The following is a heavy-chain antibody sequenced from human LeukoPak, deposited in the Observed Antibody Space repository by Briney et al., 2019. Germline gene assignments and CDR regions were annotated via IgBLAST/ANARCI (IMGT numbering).Heavy chain of an antibody. D-gene: IGHD1-26*01. CDR1: GYSISSGYY. Sequence: SETLSLTCAVSGYSISSGYYWGWIRQPPGKGLEWIGSIYHSGSTYYNPSLKSRVTISVDTSKNQFSLKLSSVTAADTAVYYCARDSSRWELLVDYFDYWGQGTLVTVSS. J-gene: IGHJ4*02. CDR2: IYHSGST. CDR3: ARDSSRWELLVDYFDY. V-gene: IGHV4-38-2*02.